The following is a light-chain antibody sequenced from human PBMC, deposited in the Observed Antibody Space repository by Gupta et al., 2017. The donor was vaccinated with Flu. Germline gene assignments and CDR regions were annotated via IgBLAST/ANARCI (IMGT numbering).Light chain of an antibody. CDR2: EFS. CDR3: TSNAGSSYV. V-gene: IGLV2-8*01. J-gene: IGLJ1*01. CDR1: SSDVGGYNY. Sequence: QSALTQPPSASGSPGQSVTISCTGTSSDVGGYNYVSWYQQHPGKAPKLIIYEFSKRPSGVPDRFSGSKSGNTASLTVSGLQAEDEADYYCTSNAGSSYVFGTGTNVAVL.